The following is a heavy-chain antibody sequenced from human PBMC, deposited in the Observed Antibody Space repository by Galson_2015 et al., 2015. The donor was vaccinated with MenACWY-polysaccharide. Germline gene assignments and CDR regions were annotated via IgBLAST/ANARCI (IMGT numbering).Heavy chain of an antibody. D-gene: IGHD6-6*01. CDR2: IYSSDTT. CDR3: ARGLGSSSSKRGLDY. Sequence: PLRLSLSSSVVPSLSPHLPFVRQAPGKGPEWVSVIYSSDTTYYADSVKGRFTISRDNSQNTLYLEMNSLRVEDTAGYYCARGLGSSSSKRGLDYWGQGTLVTVSS. CDR1: VVPSLSPH. J-gene: IGHJ4*02. V-gene: IGHV3-53*01.